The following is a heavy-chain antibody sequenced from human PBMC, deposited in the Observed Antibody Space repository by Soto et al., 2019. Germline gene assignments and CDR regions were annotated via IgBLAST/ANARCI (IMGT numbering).Heavy chain of an antibody. D-gene: IGHD3-22*01. CDR1: GYSFTSYW. J-gene: IGHJ4*02. V-gene: IGHV5-10-1*01. CDR3: ARPCCDSSGYSLDY. CDR2: IDPSDSYT. Sequence: PXESLNISFKGSGYSFTSYWISCVRQMPGKGLEWMGRIDPSDSYTNYSPSFQGHVTISADKSISTAYLQWSSLKASDTAMYYCARPCCDSSGYSLDYWGQGTMVTVPS.